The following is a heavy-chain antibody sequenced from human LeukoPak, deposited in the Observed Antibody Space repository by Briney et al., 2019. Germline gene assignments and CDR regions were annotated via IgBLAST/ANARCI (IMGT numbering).Heavy chain of an antibody. CDR2: IYSSGST. D-gene: IGHD5-24*01. V-gene: IGHV3-53*01. CDR1: GLTVSSNY. J-gene: IGHJ4*02. Sequence: PGGPLRLSCATSGLTVSSNYMSWVRQAPGKGLEWVSLIYSSGSTYYADSVKGRFTISRDNSKNTLFLQMSSLTAEDTAMYYCTRTFLSGDGYKVGYFDYWGQGTLVTVSS. CDR3: TRTFLSGDGYKVGYFDY.